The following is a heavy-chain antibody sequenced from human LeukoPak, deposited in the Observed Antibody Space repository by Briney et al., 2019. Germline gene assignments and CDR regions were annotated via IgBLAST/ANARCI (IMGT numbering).Heavy chain of an antibody. V-gene: IGHV4-61*05. J-gene: IGHJ5*02. CDR3: ARHPQRRGYYGSGNWFDP. CDR1: GGSISSSSYY. D-gene: IGHD3-10*01. CDR2: IYYSGST. Sequence: PSETLSLTCTVSGGSISSSSYYWGWIRQPPGKGLEWIGYIYYSGSTNYNPSLKSRVTISVDTSKNQFSLKLSSVTAADTAVYYCARHPQRRGYYGSGNWFDPWGQGTLVTVSS.